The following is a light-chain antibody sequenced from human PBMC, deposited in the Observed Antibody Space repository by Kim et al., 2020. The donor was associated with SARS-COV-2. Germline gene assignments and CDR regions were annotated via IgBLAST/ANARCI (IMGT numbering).Light chain of an antibody. CDR1: SSNIGSNT. Sequence: GQRVTISCSGSSSNIGSNTVHWYRQLPGTAPKLLIYDYNKRPSGVADRFSGSKSGTSASLAIGGLQSADEADYYCATWDDSLNGWVFGGGTQLTVL. CDR3: ATWDDSLNGWV. CDR2: DYN. V-gene: IGLV1-44*01. J-gene: IGLJ3*02.